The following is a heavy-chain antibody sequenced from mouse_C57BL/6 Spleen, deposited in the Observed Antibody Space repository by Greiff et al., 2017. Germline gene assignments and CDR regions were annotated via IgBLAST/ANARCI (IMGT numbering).Heavy chain of an antibody. J-gene: IGHJ4*01. CDR2: ISDCGSYT. D-gene: IGHD3-2*02. Sequence: EVQLVESGGGLVKPGGSLKLSCAASGFTFSSYAMSWVRQTPEKRLEWVATISDCGSYTYYPDNVKGRFTISRDNAKKHLYLQMSQLESEDTAMDYCARETAQATLGYAMDYWGQGTTVTVSS. V-gene: IGHV5-4*01. CDR3: ARETAQATLGYAMDY. CDR1: GFTFSSYA.